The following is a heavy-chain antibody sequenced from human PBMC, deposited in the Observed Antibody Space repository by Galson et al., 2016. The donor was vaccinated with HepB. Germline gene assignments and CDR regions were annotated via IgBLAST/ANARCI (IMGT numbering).Heavy chain of an antibody. D-gene: IGHD4-17*01. CDR2: IYHNGNT. Sequence: TLSLTCSVSRGSINFDGLSWSWIRQPPGKGLEWIGYIYHNGNTYYNPSLRSRVTMSIDRFANRFSLNLNSVTAADTAVYFCARGPSDYGDYYFDYWGQGLLVRVSS. V-gene: IGHV4-30-2*01. CDR1: RGSINFDGLS. CDR3: ARGPSDYGDYYFDY. J-gene: IGHJ4*02.